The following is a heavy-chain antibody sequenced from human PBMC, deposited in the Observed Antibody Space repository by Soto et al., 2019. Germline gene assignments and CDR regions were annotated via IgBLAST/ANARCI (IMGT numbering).Heavy chain of an antibody. D-gene: IGHD2-2*01. V-gene: IGHV3-23*01. CDR1: GFTFSSYA. CDR3: AKDSRGVVVPAPYRY. J-gene: IGHJ4*02. CDR2: ISGSGGLT. Sequence: GGSLRLSCAASGFTFSSYAMSWVRQAPGKGLEWVSTISGSGGLTYYADSVKGRFTISRDNSKNTLFLQMDSLRAEDTAVYYCAKDSRGVVVPAPYRYWGQGTLVTVSS.